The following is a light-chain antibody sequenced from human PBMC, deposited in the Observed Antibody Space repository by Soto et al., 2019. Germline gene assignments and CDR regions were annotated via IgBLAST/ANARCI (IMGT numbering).Light chain of an antibody. CDR1: QDISNY. Sequence: DVQMTQSPSSLSASVRDRVTITCQASQDISNYLNWYQQKPGKAPKLLISDASNLEPGVPSRFSGSGSGTDFAFTISSLQPEDIGIYYCQQYDNRPFTFGPGTKVDIK. J-gene: IGKJ3*01. CDR3: QQYDNRPFT. V-gene: IGKV1-33*01. CDR2: DAS.